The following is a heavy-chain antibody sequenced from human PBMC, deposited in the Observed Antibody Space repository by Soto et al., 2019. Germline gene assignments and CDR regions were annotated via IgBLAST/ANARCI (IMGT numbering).Heavy chain of an antibody. CDR1: GFTFSSYE. Sequence: EVQLVESGGGLAQPGGSLRLSCAASGFTFSSYEMSWVRQAPGKGLEWVSYISSSRSAIYYADSVKGRFTISRDNAKNSLYLQMSPLRAEATAVYYCSRVKYIDDVRSNDYWGQGTLVTVSS. J-gene: IGHJ4*02. CDR2: ISSSRSAI. D-gene: IGHD3-10*02. V-gene: IGHV3-48*03. CDR3: SRVKYIDDVRSNDY.